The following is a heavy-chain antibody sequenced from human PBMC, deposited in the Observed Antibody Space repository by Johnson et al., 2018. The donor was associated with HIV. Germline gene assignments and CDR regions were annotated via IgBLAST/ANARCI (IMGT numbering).Heavy chain of an antibody. Sequence: QVQLVESGGGVVRPGGSLRLSCAASGFTFDDYGMSWVRQAPGKGLEWVAVISYDGSNKYYADSVQGRFTIPRDNSKNTLFLQMNSLRAEDTAVFSCARILVGGVVRGVNLHDAFDVWGQGTMVTVSS. CDR3: ARILVGGVVRGVNLHDAFDV. CDR1: GFTFDDYG. D-gene: IGHD3-10*01. CDR2: ISYDGSNK. V-gene: IGHV3-30*03. J-gene: IGHJ3*01.